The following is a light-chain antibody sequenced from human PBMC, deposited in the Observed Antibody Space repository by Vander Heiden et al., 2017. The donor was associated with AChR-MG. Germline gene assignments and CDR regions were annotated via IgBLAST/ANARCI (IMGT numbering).Light chain of an antibody. CDR1: SSNNGRNT. Sequence: QSVVTHPPSVSGAPGQRVTIPCSGSSSNNGRNTVNWYQQLPAPAPKLLMFCNNQRPSGVPDRFSGSKSGTSASLTISGVQSEDEADYYCAAWDDSRNGPVFGTGTKFTVL. J-gene: IGLJ1*01. CDR3: AAWDDSRNGPV. CDR2: CNN. V-gene: IGLV1-44*01.